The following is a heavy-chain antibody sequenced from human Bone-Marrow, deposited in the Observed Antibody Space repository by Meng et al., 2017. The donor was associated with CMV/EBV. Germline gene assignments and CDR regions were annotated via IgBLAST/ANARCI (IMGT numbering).Heavy chain of an antibody. CDR3: ARVTHPPYYYYGMDV. D-gene: IGHD4-23*01. V-gene: IGHV6-1*01. CDR1: GDSVSNNDVA. CDR2: TYYRSKWYN. Sequence: SETLSLTCAISGDSVSNNDVAWNWIRQSPSRGLEWLGRTYYRSKWYNDYAVSVKSRITINPDTSKNQFSLQLNSVTPEDTAVYYCARVTHPPYYYYGMDVWGQGTTVTVSS. J-gene: IGHJ6*02.